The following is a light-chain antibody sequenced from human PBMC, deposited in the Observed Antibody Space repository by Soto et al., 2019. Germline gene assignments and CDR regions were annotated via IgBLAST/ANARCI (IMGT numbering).Light chain of an antibody. CDR3: QQYRDTIT. J-gene: IGKJ5*01. V-gene: IGKV4-1*01. CDR1: QSVIDTSNNRNS. Sequence: DIVMTQSPDSLAVSLGERATINCKSSQSVIDTSNNRNSLAWYQQKPGQPPKSLFYGASTRGSGPPGRFSGSGSGTDFSITITRLQAEDVAVYYCQQYRDTITFGLGTRVALK. CDR2: GAS.